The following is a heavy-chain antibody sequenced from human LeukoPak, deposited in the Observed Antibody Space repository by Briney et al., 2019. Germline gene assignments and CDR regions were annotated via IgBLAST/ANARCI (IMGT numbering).Heavy chain of an antibody. J-gene: IGHJ4*02. V-gene: IGHV1-2*02. D-gene: IGHD4-23*01. CDR2: IYPNSGVT. CDR3: AREYGGTDY. CDR1: GFTFSDYY. Sequence: ASVKVSCKASGFTFSDYYMHWVPQALGQGLEWMGWIYPNSGVTNYTQKFQGRVTMTTDTSISTLYMELSSLVSDDTAMYYCAREYGGTDYWGQGTLVTVSS.